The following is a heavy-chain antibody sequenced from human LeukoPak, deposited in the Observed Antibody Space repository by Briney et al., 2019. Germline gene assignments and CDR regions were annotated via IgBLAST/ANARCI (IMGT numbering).Heavy chain of an antibody. CDR3: ARDFQGHSSTSWRWFDP. V-gene: IGHV1-3*01. D-gene: IGHD2-2*01. J-gene: IGHJ5*02. CDR1: GYTFTSYA. Sequence: ASVKVSCKASGYTFTSYAMHWVRQAPGQRLEWMGWINAGNGNTKYSQKFQGRVTITRDTSASTAYMELSSLRSEDTAVYYCARDFQGHSSTSWRWFDPWGQGTLVTVSS. CDR2: INAGNGNT.